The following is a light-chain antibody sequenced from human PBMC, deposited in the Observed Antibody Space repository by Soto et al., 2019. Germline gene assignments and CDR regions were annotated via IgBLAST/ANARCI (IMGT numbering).Light chain of an antibody. J-gene: IGLJ3*02. CDR3: QSYDGNNWV. V-gene: IGLV6-57*01. CDR2: EDN. CDR1: SGSIASNY. Sequence: NFMLTQPHSVSESPGKTVTFSCTRSSGSIASNYVQWYQQRPGSSPTTVIYEDNQRPSGVPDRFSGSIDSYSNSASLTISGLKTEDEADYYCQSYDGNNWVFGGGTKLTVL.